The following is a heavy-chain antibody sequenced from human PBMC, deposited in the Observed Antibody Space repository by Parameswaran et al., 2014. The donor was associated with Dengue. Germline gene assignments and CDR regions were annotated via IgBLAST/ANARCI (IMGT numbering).Heavy chain of an antibody. Sequence: VRQMPGKGLEWVANINQDGSEKYYVDSVKGRFTISRDNAKNSLYLQMNSLRAEDTAVYYCARALYCSGGFCYSESWFDPWGQGTLVTVSS. V-gene: IGHV3-7*05. D-gene: IGHD2-15*01. J-gene: IGHJ5*02. CDR2: INQDGSEK. CDR3: ARALYCSGGFCYSESWFDP.